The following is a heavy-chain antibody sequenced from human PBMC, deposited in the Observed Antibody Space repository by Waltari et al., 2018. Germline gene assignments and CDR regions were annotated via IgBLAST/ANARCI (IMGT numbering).Heavy chain of an antibody. D-gene: IGHD3-3*01. CDR1: GGSFSGYY. CDR3: AREGRYYDFWSGYPKYLDAFDI. Sequence: QVQLQQWGAGLLKPSETLSLTCDVYGGSFSGYYWSWIRPPPGKGREWIGEINHSGSTNYNPSLKSRVTISVDTSKNQFSLKLSSVTAADTAVYYCAREGRYYDFWSGYPKYLDAFDIWGQGTMVTVSS. CDR2: INHSGST. V-gene: IGHV4-34*01. J-gene: IGHJ3*02.